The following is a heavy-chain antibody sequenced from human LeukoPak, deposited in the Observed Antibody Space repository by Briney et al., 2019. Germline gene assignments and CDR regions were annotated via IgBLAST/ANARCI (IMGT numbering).Heavy chain of an antibody. Sequence: ASVKVSCKASGYTFTGYYIHWVRQAPGQGLEWMGWISAYNGNTNYAQKLQGRVTMTTDTSTSTAYMELRSLRSDDTAVYYCARARLVAAAHYYYYGMDVWGQGTTVTVSS. CDR3: ARARLVAAAHYYYYGMDV. J-gene: IGHJ6*02. CDR1: GYTFTGYY. D-gene: IGHD6-13*01. V-gene: IGHV1-18*04. CDR2: ISAYNGNT.